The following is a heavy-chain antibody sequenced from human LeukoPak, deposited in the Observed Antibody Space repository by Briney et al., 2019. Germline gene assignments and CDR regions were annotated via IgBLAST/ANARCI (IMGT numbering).Heavy chain of an antibody. D-gene: IGHD7-27*01. Sequence: GGSLRLSCAASGFTFSSYAMHWVRQAPGMGLEWVAVISYDGSNKYYADSVKGRFTISRDNSKNTLYLQMNSLRAEDTAVYYCAKDGENWGSTYFDYWGQGTLVTVSS. CDR3: AKDGENWGSTYFDY. CDR2: ISYDGSNK. V-gene: IGHV3-30-3*01. J-gene: IGHJ4*02. CDR1: GFTFSSYA.